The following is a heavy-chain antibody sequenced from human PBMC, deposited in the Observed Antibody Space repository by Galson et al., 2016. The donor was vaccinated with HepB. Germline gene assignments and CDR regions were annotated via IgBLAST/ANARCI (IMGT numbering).Heavy chain of an antibody. J-gene: IGHJ4*02. V-gene: IGHV4-4*02. CDR1: GDSISSGNW. Sequence: SETLSLTCAVSGDSISSGNWWTWVRQPPGKGLEWIGEIYHSGSTNYDPSLQSRVTISLDKSKNQFSLRVTSVTAADTAVYYCARAGIEVAGTFDYWGQGTLVTVSS. CDR2: IYHSGST. CDR3: ARAGIEVAGTFDY. D-gene: IGHD6-19*01.